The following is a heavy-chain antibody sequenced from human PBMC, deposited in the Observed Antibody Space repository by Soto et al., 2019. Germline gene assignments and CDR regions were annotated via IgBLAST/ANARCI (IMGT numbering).Heavy chain of an antibody. Sequence: EVQLVESGGGLVQPGGSLRLSCAASGFTFSSYWMSWVRQAPGKGLECVANIKQDGSEKYYVDSVKGRFTISRDNAKNSLYVQMNSLRAEDTAVYYCARVTVVVAATGGVGWFDPWGQGTLVTVSS. V-gene: IGHV3-7*03. J-gene: IGHJ5*02. D-gene: IGHD2-15*01. CDR2: IKQDGSEK. CDR1: GFTFSSYW. CDR3: ARVTVVVAATGGVGWFDP.